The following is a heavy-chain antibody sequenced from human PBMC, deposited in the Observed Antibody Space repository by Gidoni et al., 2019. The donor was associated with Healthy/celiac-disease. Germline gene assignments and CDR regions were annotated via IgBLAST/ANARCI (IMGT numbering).Heavy chain of an antibody. Sequence: EVQPVESGGGLVQPGRSLRPSRTAAGFTFVDYAMSWFRQAPGKGLEWVGFIRSKAYGGTTEYAASVKGRFTISRDDSKSIAYLQMNSLKTEDTAVYYCTSFSSSSVGVDYWGQGTLVTVSS. D-gene: IGHD6-6*01. V-gene: IGHV3-49*03. J-gene: IGHJ4*02. CDR1: GFTFVDYA. CDR2: IRSKAYGGTT. CDR3: TSFSSSSVGVDY.